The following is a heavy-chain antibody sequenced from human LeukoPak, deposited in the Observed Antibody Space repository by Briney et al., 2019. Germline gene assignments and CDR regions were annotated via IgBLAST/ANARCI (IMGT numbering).Heavy chain of an antibody. Sequence: GGSLRLSCAASGFTFSSYAMSWVRQAPGKGLEWVSAISGSGGSTYYADSVKGRFTISRDNSKNTLYLQMNSLRPEDTAVYCCAKDLGSGSYYNPFDYWGQGTLVTVSS. D-gene: IGHD3-10*01. V-gene: IGHV3-23*01. CDR2: ISGSGGST. CDR1: GFTFSSYA. J-gene: IGHJ4*02. CDR3: AKDLGSGSYYNPFDY.